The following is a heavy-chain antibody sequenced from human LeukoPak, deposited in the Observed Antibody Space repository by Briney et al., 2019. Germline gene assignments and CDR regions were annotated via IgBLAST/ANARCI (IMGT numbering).Heavy chain of an antibody. J-gene: IGHJ4*02. CDR2: IYHSGST. CDR3: AREEDGYNYYFDY. V-gene: IGHV4-38-2*02. D-gene: IGHD5-24*01. Sequence: SETLSLTCTVSGYSISSGYHWGWIRQPPGKGLEWIGSIYHSGSTYYNPSLKSRVTISVDTSKNQFSLKLSSVTAADTAVYYCAREEDGYNYYFDYWGQGTLVTVSS. CDR1: GYSISSGYH.